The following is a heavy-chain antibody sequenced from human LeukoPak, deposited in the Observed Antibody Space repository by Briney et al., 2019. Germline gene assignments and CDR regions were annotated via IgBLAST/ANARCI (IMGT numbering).Heavy chain of an antibody. CDR1: GGSISSSSYY. J-gene: IGHJ4*02. Sequence: PSETLSLTCTVSGGSISSSSYYWGWIRQPPGKGLEWIGSIYYSGSTYYNPSLKSRVTISVDTSKNQFSLKLSSVTAADTAVYYCARGVPPPACSSTSCRTNFDYWGQGTLVTVSS. CDR3: ARGVPPPACSSTSCRTNFDY. CDR2: IYYSGST. V-gene: IGHV4-39*01. D-gene: IGHD2-2*01.